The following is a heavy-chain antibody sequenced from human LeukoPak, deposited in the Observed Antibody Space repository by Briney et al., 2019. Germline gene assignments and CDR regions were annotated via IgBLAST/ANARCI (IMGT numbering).Heavy chain of an antibody. Sequence: GGPLRLSCAASGFSFSGYWMSWVRQTPGKGLEWEANIKQDVSVKNSVDSMKGRFNIPSDNKKSSLNAEKKGVKAGERAVCCCGKGGGHFDLWGQGTLVTVSS. J-gene: IGHJ4*02. CDR1: GFSFSGYW. V-gene: IGHV3-7*03. D-gene: IGHD3-16*01. CDR3: GKGGGHFDL. CDR2: IKQDVSVK.